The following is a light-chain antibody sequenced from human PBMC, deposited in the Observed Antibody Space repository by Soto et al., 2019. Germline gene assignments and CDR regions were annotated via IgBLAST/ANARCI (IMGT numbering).Light chain of an antibody. Sequence: DIQMTQSPSSVSASVGDRVTITCRASQSISSWLAWYQQKPGTVPKLLIYAASSLQSGVPSRFSGSGAGTEFTLTITSLQPEDFGTYYWQQCDSFPITFGQGTRLEIK. CDR3: QQCDSFPIT. V-gene: IGKV1-12*01. J-gene: IGKJ5*01. CDR1: QSISSW. CDR2: AAS.